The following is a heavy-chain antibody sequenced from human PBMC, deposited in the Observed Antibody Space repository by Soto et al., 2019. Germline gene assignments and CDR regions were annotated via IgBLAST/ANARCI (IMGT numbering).Heavy chain of an antibody. Sequence: QVQLQESGPGLVKPSQTLSLTCTVSGGSINSGNYYWSWIRQHPGEGLEWIGNIYYTGSSVSYNPSLKSRGSISLDTPKNEYSLKLSSVTAADTAVYYCARLFWSGYASFDYWGQGTLATVSS. CDR2: IYYTGSSV. D-gene: IGHD3-3*01. J-gene: IGHJ4*02. CDR1: GGSINSGNYY. CDR3: ARLFWSGYASFDY. V-gene: IGHV4-31*03.